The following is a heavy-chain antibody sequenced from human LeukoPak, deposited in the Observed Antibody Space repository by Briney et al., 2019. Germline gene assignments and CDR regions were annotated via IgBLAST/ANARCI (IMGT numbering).Heavy chain of an antibody. CDR2: ISSDGYRT. J-gene: IGHJ4*02. V-gene: IGHV3-30*03. CDR3: ATMSKYYTLWSHYYVFDS. D-gene: IGHD3-3*01. CDR1: GFPFSTYD. Sequence: PGRSLRLSCAASGFPFSTYDMHWVRQAPDKGLQWEAVISSDGYRTDYPDSVKGRFTISRDNSRNMLYLQMNSLSAEDTAVYYCATMSKYYTLWSHYYVFDSWGQGTLVTVSS.